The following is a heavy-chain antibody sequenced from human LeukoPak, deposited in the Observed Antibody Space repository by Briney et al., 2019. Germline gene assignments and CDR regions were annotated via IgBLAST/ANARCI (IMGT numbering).Heavy chain of an antibody. CDR1: GFTFSSYE. J-gene: IGHJ4*02. CDR2: IDSSGSSI. V-gene: IGHV3-48*03. CDR3: ARTKEMATISYFDS. D-gene: IGHD5-24*01. Sequence: PGGSLRLSCAASGFTFSSYEMNWVRQAPGQGLEWVSYIDSSGSSIHYADSVKGRFTISRDNAKNSLYLQMNSLRAEDTAVYHCARTKEMATISYFDSWGQGTLVTVSS.